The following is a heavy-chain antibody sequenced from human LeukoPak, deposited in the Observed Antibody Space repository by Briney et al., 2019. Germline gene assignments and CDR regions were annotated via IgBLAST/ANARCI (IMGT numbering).Heavy chain of an antibody. D-gene: IGHD4-17*01. CDR2: INPSGGST. V-gene: IGHV1-46*01. CDR3: ARDNVDYGDYGFGY. CDR1: GYTFTSYY. Sequence: ASVTVSCKASGYTFTSYYMHWVRQPPGQGLEWMGIINPSGGSTGYAQKFQGRVTMTRDMSTSTAYMELSSLRSEDTAVYYCARDNVDYGDYGFGYWGQGTLVTVSS. J-gene: IGHJ4*02.